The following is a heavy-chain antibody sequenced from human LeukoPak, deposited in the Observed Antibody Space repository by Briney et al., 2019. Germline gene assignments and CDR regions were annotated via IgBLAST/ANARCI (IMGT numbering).Heavy chain of an antibody. Sequence: PGGSLRLSCAASGFNFNSYGMHWVRQAPGKGLEWVAVISFDGSNKYHGDSVKGRFTISRDNSKNTLYLQINSLRGEDTAVYYCARDGEDPVVVPAARYGMDVWGQGTTVTVSS. CDR1: GFNFNSYG. CDR2: ISFDGSNK. V-gene: IGHV3-30*03. D-gene: IGHD2-2*01. CDR3: ARDGEDPVVVPAARYGMDV. J-gene: IGHJ6*01.